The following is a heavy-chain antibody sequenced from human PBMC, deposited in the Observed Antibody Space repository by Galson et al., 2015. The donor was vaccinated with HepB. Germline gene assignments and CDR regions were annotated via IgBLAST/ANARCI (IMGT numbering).Heavy chain of an antibody. J-gene: IGHJ4*02. Sequence: LRLSCAASGFTFSSYWMSWVRQAPGKGLEWVANIKQDGSEKYYVDSVKGRFTISRDNAKNSLYLQMNSLRAEDTAVYYCARLDIVATIEFDYWGQGTLVTVSS. CDR3: ARLDIVATIEFDY. CDR1: GFTFSSYW. D-gene: IGHD5-12*01. V-gene: IGHV3-7*03. CDR2: IKQDGSEK.